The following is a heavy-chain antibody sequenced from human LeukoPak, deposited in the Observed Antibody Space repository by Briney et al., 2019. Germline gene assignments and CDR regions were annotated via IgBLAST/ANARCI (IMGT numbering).Heavy chain of an antibody. CDR1: GGSFSGYY. Sequence: SETLSLTCAVYGGSFSGYYWSWIRQPPGKGLEWIGEINHSGSTNYNPSLKSRVTISVDTSKNRFSLKLSSVTAADTAVYYCARGVRYYDSSGYYYVKRPFDYWGQGTLVTVSS. J-gene: IGHJ4*02. V-gene: IGHV4-34*01. CDR2: INHSGST. CDR3: ARGVRYYDSSGYYYVKRPFDY. D-gene: IGHD3-22*01.